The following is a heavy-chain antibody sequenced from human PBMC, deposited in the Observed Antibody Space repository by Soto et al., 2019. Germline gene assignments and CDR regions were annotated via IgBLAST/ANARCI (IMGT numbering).Heavy chain of an antibody. CDR3: ARVARVVPPAMPPAPHSATDV. J-gene: IGHJ6*02. CDR2: MYYSGST. D-gene: IGHD2-2*01. V-gene: IGHV4-31*03. CDR1: GASINSGGYY. Sequence: PSETLSLTCTVSGASINSGGYYWSWIRQPPGKGLEWIGSMYYSGSTYYNPSLKSRIAISIDRSENQFSLTLSSVTAADTALYFCARVARVVPPAMPPAPHSATDVWGQGTAVTVSS.